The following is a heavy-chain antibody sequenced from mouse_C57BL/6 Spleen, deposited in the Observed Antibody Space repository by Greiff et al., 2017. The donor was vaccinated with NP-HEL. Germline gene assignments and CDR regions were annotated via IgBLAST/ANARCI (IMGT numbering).Heavy chain of an antibody. CDR3: ARETAQAFDY. V-gene: IGHV5-6*01. CDR2: ISSGGSYT. D-gene: IGHD3-2*02. J-gene: IGHJ2*01. CDR1: GFTFSSYG. Sequence: EVKVVESGGDLVKPGGSLKLSCAASGFTFSSYGMSWVRQTPDKRLEWVATISSGGSYTYYPDSVKGRFTISRDNAKNTLYLQMSSLKSEDTAMYYCARETAQAFDYWGQGTTLTVSS.